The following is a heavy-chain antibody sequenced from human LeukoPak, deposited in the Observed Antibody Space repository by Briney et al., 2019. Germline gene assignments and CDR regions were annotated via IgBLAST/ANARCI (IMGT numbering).Heavy chain of an antibody. V-gene: IGHV4-38-2*01. CDR3: ASESSNFDY. Sequence: SETLSLTCAVSGYSISSGYYWGWIRQPPGKGLEWIGSIYHSGSTYYNPSLKSRVTISVDTSKDLFSLKLSSVTAADTAVYYCASESSNFDYWGQGTLVTVSS. CDR2: IYHSGST. CDR1: GYSISSGYY. D-gene: IGHD1-26*01. J-gene: IGHJ4*02.